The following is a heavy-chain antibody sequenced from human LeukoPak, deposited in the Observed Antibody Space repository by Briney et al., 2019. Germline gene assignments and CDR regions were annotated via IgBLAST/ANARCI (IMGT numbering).Heavy chain of an antibody. CDR1: GYTFSSYW. D-gene: IGHD3-3*01. J-gene: IGHJ4*02. V-gene: IGHV5-51*01. CDR2: IYPGDSNT. CDR3: ARQNDFRLDY. Sequence: GGSLRLSCKGSGYTFSSYWIGWVRQMPGKGLEWMGIIYPGDSNTRYSPSLQGQVTISVDTSIGTAYLQWSSLKASDTAIYYCARQNDFRLDYWGQGTLVTVSS.